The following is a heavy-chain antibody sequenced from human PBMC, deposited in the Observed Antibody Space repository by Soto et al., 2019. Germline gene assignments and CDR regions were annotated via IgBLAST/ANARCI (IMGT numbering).Heavy chain of an antibody. CDR3: ARDRATMVRGVILFDY. D-gene: IGHD3-10*01. CDR2: IWYDGSNK. CDR1: GFTFSSYG. J-gene: IGHJ4*02. V-gene: IGHV3-33*01. Sequence: GGSLRLSCAASGFTFSSYGMHWVRQAPGKGLEWVAVIWYDGSNKYYADSVKGRFTISRDNSKNTLYLQMNSLRAEDTAVYYCARDRATMVRGVILFDYWGQGTLVTVSS.